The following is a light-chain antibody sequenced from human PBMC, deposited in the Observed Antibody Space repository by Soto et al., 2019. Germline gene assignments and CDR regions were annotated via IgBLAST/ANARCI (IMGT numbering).Light chain of an antibody. J-gene: IGKJ1*01. V-gene: IGKV1-5*01. CDR2: DAS. CDR3: QQYYTYPWT. Sequence: DIQMTQSPSTLSASVGDRVTITCRASQTVTTWLAWCQQKPGKAPKLLIYDASSLESGVPSRFSGSGSGTEFTLTISSLQPDDFATYYCQQYYTYPWTFGQGTKVDIK. CDR1: QTVTTW.